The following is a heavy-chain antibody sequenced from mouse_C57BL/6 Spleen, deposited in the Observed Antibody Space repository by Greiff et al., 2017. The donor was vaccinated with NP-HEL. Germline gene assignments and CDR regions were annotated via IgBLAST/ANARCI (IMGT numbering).Heavy chain of an antibody. D-gene: IGHD1-1*01. V-gene: IGHV5-17*01. CDR2: ISSGSSTI. Sequence: EVKVEESGGGLVKPGGSLKLSCAASGFTFSDYGMHWVRQAPEKGLEWVAYISSGSSTIYYADTVKGRFTISRDNAKNTLFLQMTSLRSEDTAMYYCARDYYGSSYVYWYFDVWGTGTTVTVSS. J-gene: IGHJ1*03. CDR3: ARDYYGSSYVYWYFDV. CDR1: GFTFSDYG.